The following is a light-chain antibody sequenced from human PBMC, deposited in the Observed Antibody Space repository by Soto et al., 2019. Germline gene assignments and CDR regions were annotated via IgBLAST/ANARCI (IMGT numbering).Light chain of an antibody. Sequence: QCVLTQPASVSGSPGQSTTISCTGTSSDVGGYNYVSWYQQHPGKAPKLMIYDVSNRPSGVSNRFSGSKSGNTASLTISGLQAEDEADYYCSSYTSSSTLGFGGGTKVTVL. CDR1: SSDVGGYNY. CDR3: SSYTSSSTLG. CDR2: DVS. J-gene: IGLJ2*01. V-gene: IGLV2-14*01.